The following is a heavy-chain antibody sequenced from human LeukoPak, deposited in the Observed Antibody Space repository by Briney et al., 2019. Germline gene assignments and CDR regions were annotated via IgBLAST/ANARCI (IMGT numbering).Heavy chain of an antibody. J-gene: IGHJ4*02. D-gene: IGHD2-8*01. Sequence: LRLSCAASGFTFSGYAMSWIRQPPGKGLEWIGYIYHSGSTYYNPSLKSRVTISVDRSKNQFSLKLSSVTAADTAVYYCAWSLSLDLYFDYWGQGTLVTVSS. CDR2: IYHSGST. CDR1: GFTFSGYA. CDR3: AWSLSLDLYFDY. V-gene: IGHV4-30-2*01.